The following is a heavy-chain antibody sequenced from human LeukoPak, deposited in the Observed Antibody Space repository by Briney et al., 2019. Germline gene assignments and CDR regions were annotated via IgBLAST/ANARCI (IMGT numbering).Heavy chain of an antibody. CDR1: GFAFSSYA. CDR2: NGGSI. J-gene: IGHJ6*02. V-gene: IGHV3-23*01. CDR3: ARDRASGSSHKGYGMDV. Sequence: GGSLRLSCEASGFAFSSYAMSWVRQAPGKGLEWVSTNGGSIYYGDSVKGRFTISRDNSKNTLYLQMNSLRDEDTAVYYCARDRASGSSHKGYGMDVWGQGTTVTVSS. D-gene: IGHD3-10*01.